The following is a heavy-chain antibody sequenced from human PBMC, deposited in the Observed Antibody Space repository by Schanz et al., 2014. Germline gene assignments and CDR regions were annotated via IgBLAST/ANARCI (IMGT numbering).Heavy chain of an antibody. J-gene: IGHJ4*02. V-gene: IGHV3-30*04. Sequence: VQLLESGGALEQPGGSLRLSCAASGITFSDYAMSWVRQAPGKGLEWVAVISYDGRSKDYADSVKGRFTISRDNSKNTVFLQMNSLRGEDTAVYYCASADYTNYFDYWGQGTLVTVSS. CDR3: ASADYTNYFDY. CDR1: GITFSDYA. D-gene: IGHD4-4*01. CDR2: ISYDGRSK.